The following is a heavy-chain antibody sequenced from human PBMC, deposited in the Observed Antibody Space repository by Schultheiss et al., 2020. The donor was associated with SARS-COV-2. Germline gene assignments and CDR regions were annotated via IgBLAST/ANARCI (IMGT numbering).Heavy chain of an antibody. D-gene: IGHD3-22*01. Sequence: SQTLSLTCAVYGGSFSGYYWSWIRQHPGKGLEWIGYIYYRGTNYNPSLKSRVTISVDTSKNQFSLKLSSVTAADTAVYYCARVKVAPYYDSSGSNYGMDVWGQGTTVTVSS. CDR3: ARVKVAPYYDSSGSNYGMDV. V-gene: IGHV4-59*01. CDR2: IYYRGT. CDR1: GGSFSGYY. J-gene: IGHJ6*02.